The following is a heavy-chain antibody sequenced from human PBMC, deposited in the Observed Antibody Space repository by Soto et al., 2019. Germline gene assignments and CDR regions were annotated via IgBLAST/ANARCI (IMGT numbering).Heavy chain of an antibody. D-gene: IGHD1-26*01. CDR3: ARGYSGSYFPLDY. CDR2: IIPIFGTA. J-gene: IGHJ4*02. V-gene: IGHV1-69*13. CDR1: GGTFSSYA. Sequence: ASVKVSCKASGGTFSSYAISWVRQAPGQGLEWMGGIIPIFGTANYAQKFQGRVTITADESTSTAYMELSSLRSEDTAVYYCARGYSGSYFPLDYWGQGTLVTVSS.